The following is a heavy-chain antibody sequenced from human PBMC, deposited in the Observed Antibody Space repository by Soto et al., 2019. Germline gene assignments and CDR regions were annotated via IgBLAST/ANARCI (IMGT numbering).Heavy chain of an antibody. Sequence: ASVKVSCKASGYTFTSHYMHWVRQAPGQGLEWMGLINPTGDRTIYAQKFQGRVTLTRDTSTSTDYMELSSLRSDDTAVYYCARDTSRDYGSGLMAWWFDPWGQGTLVTVSS. CDR1: GYTFTSHY. J-gene: IGHJ5*02. V-gene: IGHV1-46*01. CDR3: ARDTSRDYGSGLMAWWFDP. D-gene: IGHD3-10*01. CDR2: INPTGDRT.